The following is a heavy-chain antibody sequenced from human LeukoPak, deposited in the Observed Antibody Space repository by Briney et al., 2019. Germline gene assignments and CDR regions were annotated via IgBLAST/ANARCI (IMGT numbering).Heavy chain of an antibody. CDR3: ARDGATYYYDSSGHHSPNWFDP. Sequence: TSETLSLTCTVSGGSISSSSYYWGWIRQPPGKGLEWIGSIYYSGSTYYNPSLKSRVTISVDTSKNQFSLKLSSVTAADTAVYYCARDGATYYYDSSGHHSPNWFDPWGQGTLVTVSS. CDR1: GGSISSSSYY. V-gene: IGHV4-39*07. D-gene: IGHD3-22*01. J-gene: IGHJ5*02. CDR2: IYYSGST.